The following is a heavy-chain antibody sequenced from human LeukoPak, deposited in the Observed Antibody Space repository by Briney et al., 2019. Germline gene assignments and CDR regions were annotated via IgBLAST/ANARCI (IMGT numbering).Heavy chain of an antibody. J-gene: IGHJ5*02. V-gene: IGHV4-34*01. CDR2: INHSRST. CDR3: AREKPLRWWFDP. D-gene: IGHD4-23*01. CDR1: GVSFSGYY. Sequence: PSETLSLTCAVYGVSFSGYYWSWIRQPPGKGLEWIGEINHSRSTNYNPSPKSRVTISVDTSKNQFSLKLSSVNAADTAVYYCAREKPLRWWFDPWGQGTLVTVSS.